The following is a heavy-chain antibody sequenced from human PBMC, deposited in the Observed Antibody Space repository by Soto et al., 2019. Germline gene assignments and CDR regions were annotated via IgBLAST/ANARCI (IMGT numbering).Heavy chain of an antibody. J-gene: IGHJ4*02. Sequence: QVLLVQSGAEVRKPGSSVKVSCHSSGDSFNDYPVTWVRQAPGQGLEWMGGTIPVSGTTNYAQEFQGSLTISADVSTSTVYMELSSLKYEDTAFYYCASSYGVSWYGDFWGQGTLVTVSS. V-gene: IGHV1-69*01. CDR1: GDSFNDYP. CDR3: ASSYGVSWYGDF. CDR2: TIPVSGTT. D-gene: IGHD6-13*01.